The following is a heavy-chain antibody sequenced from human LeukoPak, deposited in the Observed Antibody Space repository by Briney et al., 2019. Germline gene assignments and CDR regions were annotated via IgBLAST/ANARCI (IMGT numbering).Heavy chain of an antibody. D-gene: IGHD1-26*01. J-gene: IGHJ4*02. CDR2: INPNSGGT. Sequence: ASVKVSCKASGYTFTGYYMHWVRQAPGQGLEWMGWINPNSGGTNYAQKFQGWVAMTRDTSISTAYMELSRLRSDDTAVYYCAREATSGSYYDFDYWGQGTLVTVSS. V-gene: IGHV1-2*04. CDR1: GYTFTGYY. CDR3: AREATSGSYYDFDY.